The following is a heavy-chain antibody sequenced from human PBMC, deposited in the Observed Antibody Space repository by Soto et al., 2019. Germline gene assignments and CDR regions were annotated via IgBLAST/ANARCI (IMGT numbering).Heavy chain of an antibody. V-gene: IGHV1-8*01. CDR3: ARALSTAAAGQLNWFDP. Sequence: GASVKVSCKASGYTFTSYDINWVRQATGQGLEWMGWMNPNSGNTGYAQKFQGRVTMTRNTSISTAYMELSSLRSEDTAVYYCARALSTAAAGQLNWFDPWGQGTLVTVSS. CDR2: MNPNSGNT. D-gene: IGHD6-13*01. CDR1: GYTFTSYD. J-gene: IGHJ5*02.